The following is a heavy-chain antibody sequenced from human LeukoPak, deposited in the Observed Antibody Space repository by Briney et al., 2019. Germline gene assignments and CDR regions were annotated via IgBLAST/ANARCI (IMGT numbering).Heavy chain of an antibody. Sequence: GRSVRLSCAASGFTFTNYGIHWVRQAPGKGLEWVALISYDGNNKYYADAVKGRFTISRDNSKNTLDLQMSSLRTEDTAMYYCAPDEGGDYVGLDYWGRGTLVTVSS. J-gene: IGHJ4*02. CDR2: ISYDGNNK. CDR1: GFTFTNYG. V-gene: IGHV3-30*03. D-gene: IGHD4-17*01. CDR3: APDEGGDYVGLDY.